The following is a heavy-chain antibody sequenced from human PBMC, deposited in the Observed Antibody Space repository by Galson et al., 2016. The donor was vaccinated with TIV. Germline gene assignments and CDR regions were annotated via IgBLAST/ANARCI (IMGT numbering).Heavy chain of an antibody. CDR3: VKMDSSGFDYVRRFDF. Sequence: SLRLSCAASGFTFSSFAVSWVRQAPGKGLEWVSGISAGGGRTNYADSVKGRFTISRDNPKNTLYLQMSSLRAEDTAVYFCVKMDSSGFDYVRRFDFWGQGTLATVSS. CDR1: GFTFSSFA. V-gene: IGHV3-23*01. J-gene: IGHJ4*02. D-gene: IGHD3-22*01. CDR2: ISAGGGRT.